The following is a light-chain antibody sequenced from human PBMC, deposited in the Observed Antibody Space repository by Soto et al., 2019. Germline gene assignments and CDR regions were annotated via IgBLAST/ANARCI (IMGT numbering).Light chain of an antibody. CDR2: GAS. J-gene: IGKJ4*01. CDR1: QSVSSK. CDR3: QQYNQWPPFT. V-gene: IGKV3-15*01. Sequence: EIVMTQSPATLSVSPGERVTLYCRASQSVSSKLAWYQQKPGQSPRLLIYGASTRATGVPARFSGSGSGTEFTLTISSLQSEDFAVYYCQQYNQWPPFTFGGGTRWIS.